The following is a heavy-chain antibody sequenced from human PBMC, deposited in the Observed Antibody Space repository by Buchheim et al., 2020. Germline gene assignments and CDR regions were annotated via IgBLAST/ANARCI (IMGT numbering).Heavy chain of an antibody. CDR3: VVVPAAIGCSYYYGRDV. CDR1: GLTFSSYA. CDR2: ISGSGSST. V-gene: IGHV3-23*01. J-gene: IGHJ6*02. Sequence: EVQLLESGGGVVQPGGSLRLSCAASGLTFSSYAMSWVRQAPGKGLEWVAGISGSGSSTYYADSVKGRVTIPRDNSKNTLYLQMNSRRADDTAVHYCVVVPAAIGCSYYYGRDVWGQGTT. D-gene: IGHD2-2*01.